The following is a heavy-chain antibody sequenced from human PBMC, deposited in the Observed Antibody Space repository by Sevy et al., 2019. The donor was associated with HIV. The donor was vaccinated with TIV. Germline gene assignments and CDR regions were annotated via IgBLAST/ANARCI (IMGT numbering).Heavy chain of an antibody. CDR2: ISSKGGST. V-gene: IGHV3-64D*06. CDR3: VKDPIAYYYDSSGLGNAFDI. J-gene: IGHJ3*02. D-gene: IGHD3-22*01. CDR1: GFTFSSYA. Sequence: GGSLRLSCSASGFTFSSYAMHWVRQAPGKGLEYVSAISSKGGSTYYADSVKGRFTISRDNSKNTLYLQMSSLRAEDTAVYYCVKDPIAYYYDSSGLGNAFDIWGQGTMVTVSS.